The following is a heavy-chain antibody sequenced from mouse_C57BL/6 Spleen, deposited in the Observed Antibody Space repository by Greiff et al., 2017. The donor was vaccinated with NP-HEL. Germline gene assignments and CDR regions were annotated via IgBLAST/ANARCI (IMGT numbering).Heavy chain of an antibody. CDR2: ISSGGSYT. Sequence: EVQWVESGGDLVKPGGSLKLSCAASGFTFSSYGMSWVRQTPDKRLEWVATISSGGSYTYYPDSVKGRFTISRDNAKNTLYLQVSSLKSEDTAMYCCARRGGTMVTTGAMDYGCKGTSVTVFS. CDR3: ARRGGTMVTTGAMDY. CDR1: GFTFSSYG. D-gene: IGHD2-2*01. V-gene: IGHV5-6*01. J-gene: IGHJ4*01.